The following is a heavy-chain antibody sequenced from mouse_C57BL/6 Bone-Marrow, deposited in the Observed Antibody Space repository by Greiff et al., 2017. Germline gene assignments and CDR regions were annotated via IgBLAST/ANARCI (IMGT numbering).Heavy chain of an antibody. Sequence: VQLQQSGAELVRPGASVKLSCTASGFNIKDDYMHWVKQRPEQGLEWIGWIDPENGDTEYASTLQGKATITADTSSNTTYLQLSSLTSEDTAVYYCTTGTVVADWYFDVWGTGTTVTVSS. D-gene: IGHD1-1*01. V-gene: IGHV14-4*01. J-gene: IGHJ1*03. CDR3: TTGTVVADWYFDV. CDR1: GFNIKDDY. CDR2: IDPENGDT.